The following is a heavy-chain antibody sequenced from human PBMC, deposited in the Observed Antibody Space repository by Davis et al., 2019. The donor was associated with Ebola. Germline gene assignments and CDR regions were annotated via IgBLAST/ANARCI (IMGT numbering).Heavy chain of an antibody. Sequence: GESLKISCAASGFTFSNYWIYWVRQAPGKGLVWVSIIKSDGSITRYADSVKGRFTVSRDNAKNTLYLQMNSLRPEDTAVYYCVRDTGRTPDFWGQGALVTVSS. D-gene: IGHD4-17*01. J-gene: IGHJ4*02. CDR1: GFTFSNYW. CDR3: VRDTGRTPDF. V-gene: IGHV3-74*01. CDR2: IKSDGSIT.